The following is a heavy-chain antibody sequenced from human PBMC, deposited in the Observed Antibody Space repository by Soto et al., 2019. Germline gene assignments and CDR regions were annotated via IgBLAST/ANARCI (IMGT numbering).Heavy chain of an antibody. CDR1: GYRLTTYW. Sequence: LGESLKISCKTSGYRLTTYWIGWVRQMPGQGLEWMGSISLDDSDTRYSPSFQDQVTISADKSISTAYLQWRSLKASDTAMYYCAAFSGQLQYFDFWGQGTLVTVSS. D-gene: IGHD5-12*01. CDR2: ISLDDSDT. J-gene: IGHJ4*02. V-gene: IGHV5-51*01. CDR3: AAFSGQLQYFDF.